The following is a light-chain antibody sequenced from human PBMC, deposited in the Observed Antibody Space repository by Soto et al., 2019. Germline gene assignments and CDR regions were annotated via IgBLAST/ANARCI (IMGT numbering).Light chain of an antibody. CDR1: QGSSSA. J-gene: IGKJ1*01. CDR3: QQVNTYPLM. CDR2: DAS. V-gene: IGKV1-13*02. Sequence: AVPLTQSPYSLSASVGARVTITCRASQGSSSALAWYQQKPGKAPKLLIYDASSLEGGVPSRFSGGGSGTDFALTISSRQPEEFVSYYCQQVNTYPLMFGEGTKVEIK.